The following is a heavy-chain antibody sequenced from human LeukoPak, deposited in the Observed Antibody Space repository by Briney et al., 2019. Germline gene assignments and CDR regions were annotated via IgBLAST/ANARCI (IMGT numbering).Heavy chain of an antibody. V-gene: IGHV3-30*04. CDR3: ARGSTRYCSSTSCYNWFDP. Sequence: GGSLRLSCAASGFTFTNYAMHWVRQAPGKGLEGGAVIRYDGSKKYYADSVKGRFTISRDNYKNLVSLQMNSLSAEDTAVYYCARGSTRYCSSTSCYNWFDPWGQGTLVTVSS. CDR2: IRYDGSKK. CDR1: GFTFTNYA. J-gene: IGHJ5*02. D-gene: IGHD2-2*02.